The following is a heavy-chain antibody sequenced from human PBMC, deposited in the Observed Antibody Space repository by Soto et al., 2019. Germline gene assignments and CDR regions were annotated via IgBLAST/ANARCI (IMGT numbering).Heavy chain of an antibody. V-gene: IGHV3-7*01. CDR2: IKEDGSEK. Sequence: EVQLVESGGGLVQPGGSLRLSCAASGFTFSSHLMNWVRQAPGKGLEWVATIKEDGSEKYYVDSVKGRFTISRDNAKNSLNLQMNSLRAEDTAVYYYASLYDFWSGYFDYWGQGTLVTVSS. D-gene: IGHD3-3*01. J-gene: IGHJ4*02. CDR3: ASLYDFWSGYFDY. CDR1: GFTFSSHL.